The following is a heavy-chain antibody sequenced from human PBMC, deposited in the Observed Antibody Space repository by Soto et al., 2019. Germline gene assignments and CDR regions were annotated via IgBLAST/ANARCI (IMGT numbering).Heavy chain of an antibody. Sequence: QVQLVESGGGVVQPGRSLRLSCAASGFTFSSYAMHWVRQAPGKGLEWVAVISYDGSNKYYADSVKGRFTISRDNSKNTLYLQMNSLRAADTAVYYCAREAGYASEMDVWGQGTTVTVSS. V-gene: IGHV3-30-3*01. CDR3: AREAGYASEMDV. CDR1: GFTFSSYA. J-gene: IGHJ6*02. CDR2: ISYDGSNK. D-gene: IGHD3-16*01.